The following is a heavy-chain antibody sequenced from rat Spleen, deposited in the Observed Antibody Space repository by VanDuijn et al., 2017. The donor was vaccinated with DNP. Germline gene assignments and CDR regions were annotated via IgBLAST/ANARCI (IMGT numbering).Heavy chain of an antibody. CDR1: GFSLTSNS. V-gene: IGHV2-1*01. D-gene: IGHD1-12*02. CDR2: IRSGRST. Sequence: QVQLKESGPGLVQPSQTLSLTCTVSGFSLTSNSVHWVRQPPGKGLEWVGAIRSGRSTYYNSALKSRLSISRDTSKSQVFLTMNSLQTDDTAVYYCALDYYDSSYSPFAYWGQGTLVTVSS. CDR3: ALDYYDSSYSPFAY. J-gene: IGHJ3*01.